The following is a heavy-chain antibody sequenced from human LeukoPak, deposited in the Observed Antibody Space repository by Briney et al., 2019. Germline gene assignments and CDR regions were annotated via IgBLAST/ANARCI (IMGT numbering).Heavy chain of an antibody. CDR3: AIQLRARLGAFDI. CDR2: MNPNSGNT. D-gene: IGHD3-10*01. J-gene: IGHJ3*02. V-gene: IGHV1-8*01. Sequence: GASVKVSCKASGYTFTSYDINWVRQATGQGLEWMGWMNPNSGNTGYAQKFQGRVTMTRNTSISTAYMELSSVRSEDTAVYYCAIQLRARLGAFDIWGQGTMVTVSS. CDR1: GYTFTSYD.